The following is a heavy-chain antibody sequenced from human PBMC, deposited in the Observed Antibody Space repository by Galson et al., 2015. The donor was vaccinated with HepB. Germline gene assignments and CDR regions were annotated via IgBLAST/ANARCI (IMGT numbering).Heavy chain of an antibody. D-gene: IGHD3-10*01. CDR2: ISWDGVTT. V-gene: IGHV3-43*01. J-gene: IGHJ6*02. CDR1: GFTFDDYT. Sequence: SLRLSCAASGFTFDDYTMHWVRQAPGKGLEWVSLISWDGVTTYYAGSVKGQFTVSRDNSKHSLFLQMNSLRTQDTALYYCVKDLTYYYGSGISRAYGLDVWGQGTPVTVAS. CDR3: VKDLTYYYGSGISRAYGLDV.